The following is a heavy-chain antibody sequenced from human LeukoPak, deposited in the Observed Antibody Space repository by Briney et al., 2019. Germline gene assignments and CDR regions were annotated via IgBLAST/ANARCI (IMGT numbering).Heavy chain of an antibody. J-gene: IGHJ4*02. Sequence: GASVKVSCKASGYTFTGYYMHWVRQAPGQGLEWMGWINPNSGDTNYAQKFQGRVTMTRDTSINTAYMELSRLRTDDTAVYYCAKNPYEYYFDSWGQGTLVTVSS. CDR1: GYTFTGYY. CDR3: AKNPYEYYFDS. CDR2: INPNSGDT. V-gene: IGHV1-2*02. D-gene: IGHD5-12*01.